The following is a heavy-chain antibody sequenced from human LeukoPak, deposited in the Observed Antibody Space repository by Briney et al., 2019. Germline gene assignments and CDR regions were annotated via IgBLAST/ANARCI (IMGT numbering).Heavy chain of an antibody. CDR1: GFTFSSYA. J-gene: IGHJ4*02. D-gene: IGHD3-22*01. CDR2: ISDSGGST. Sequence: GGSLRLSCAASGFTFSSYAMSWVRQAPGKGLEWVSAISDSGGSTYYADSVKGRFTISRDNSKNTLYLQMNSLRAEDTALYYCATYYDSSGYFNYWGQGTLVTVSS. CDR3: ATYYDSSGYFNY. V-gene: IGHV3-23*01.